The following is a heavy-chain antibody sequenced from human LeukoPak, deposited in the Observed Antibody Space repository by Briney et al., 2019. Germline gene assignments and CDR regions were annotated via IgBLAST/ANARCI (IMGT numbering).Heavy chain of an antibody. CDR3: ATGGAVAGRFAY. CDR2: IKEDGNEI. Sequence: GGSLRLSCAVSGFSFSSNCMSWVRQAPGKGLEWVAKIKEDGNEIYYVDSVKGRFTISRDNTKNSLFLQMNSLRAEDTAVYYRATGGAVAGRFAYWGQGTLVTVSS. CDR1: GFSFSSNC. V-gene: IGHV3-7*01. J-gene: IGHJ4*02. D-gene: IGHD6-19*01.